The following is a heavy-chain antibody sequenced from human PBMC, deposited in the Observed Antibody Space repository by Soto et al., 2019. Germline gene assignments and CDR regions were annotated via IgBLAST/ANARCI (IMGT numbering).Heavy chain of an antibody. D-gene: IGHD3-22*01. J-gene: IGHJ3*02. CDR1: GFTFDDYA. CDR3: AKVLSPPPCYYDSSGPGGFDI. V-gene: IGHV3-9*01. Sequence: EVQLVESGGGLVQPGRSLRLSCAASGFTFDDYAMHWVRQAPGKGLEWVSGISWNSGSIGYAGSVKGRCTISRDNAKNSPDLKMKSLRGVETALYYCAKVLSPPPCYYDSSGPGGFDIWGHGTMVTVSS. CDR2: ISWNSGSI.